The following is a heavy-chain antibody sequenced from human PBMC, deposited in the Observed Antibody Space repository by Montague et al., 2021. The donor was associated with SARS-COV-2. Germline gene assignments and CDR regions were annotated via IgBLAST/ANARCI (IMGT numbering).Heavy chain of an antibody. CDR3: AQGGSLRFEISIGPRHDSDGMDV. Sequence: SETLSLTCTVSGGSISSSSYYWGWIRQPPGKGLEWIGSIYYSGSTYYNPSLKSRVTISADTSKNQFSLKLSSVTAAAAAEYYCAQGGSLRFEISIGPRHDSDGMDVWGQGTTVTVSS. V-gene: IGHV4-39*07. CDR2: IYYSGST. CDR1: GGSISSSSYY. J-gene: IGHJ6*02. D-gene: IGHD5-12*01.